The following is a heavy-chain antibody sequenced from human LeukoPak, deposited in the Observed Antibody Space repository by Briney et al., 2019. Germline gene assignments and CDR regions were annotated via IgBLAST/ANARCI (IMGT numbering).Heavy chain of an antibody. V-gene: IGHV3-33*01. CDR3: ASQQNYYDPFDY. D-gene: IGHD3-22*01. Sequence: PGGSLRLSCAASGFTFSSYGMHWVRQAPGKGLEWVAVIWYDGSNKYYADSVKGRFTISRDNSKNTLYLQMNSLRAEDMAVYYCASQQNYYDPFDYWGQGTLVTVSS. CDR2: IWYDGSNK. CDR1: GFTFSSYG. J-gene: IGHJ4*02.